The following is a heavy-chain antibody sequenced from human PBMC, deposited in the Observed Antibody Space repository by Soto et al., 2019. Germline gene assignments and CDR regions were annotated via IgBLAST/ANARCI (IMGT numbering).Heavy chain of an antibody. CDR1: GFTFSNAW. Sequence: EVQLVESGAGLVKPGGSLRLSCAASGFTFSNAWMSWVRQAPGKGLEWVGRIKSKTDGGTTDYAAPLKGRFTISRGDSKITLYLQMNSLKAEATAVHYCTTDSLVLRFLEWALEPWGQGTLVTGSS. CDR3: TTDSLVLRFLEWALEP. D-gene: IGHD3-3*01. CDR2: IKSKTDGGTT. J-gene: IGHJ5*02. V-gene: IGHV3-15*01.